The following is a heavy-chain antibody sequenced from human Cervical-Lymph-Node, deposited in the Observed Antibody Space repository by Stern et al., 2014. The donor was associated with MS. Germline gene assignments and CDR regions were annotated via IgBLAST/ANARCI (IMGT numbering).Heavy chain of an antibody. D-gene: IGHD2-21*02. CDR3: TPQGAIVVVTATGKGAFDI. CDR2: IKNTKDGGTT. CDR1: GFSFSNAW. Sequence: EVQLAESGGGFVKTGGSLRLSCAASGFSFSNAWMSWIRQAPGKGREWGGRIKNTKDGGTTGYAAPVKGRFTISRDDSKNTLYLQMNSLKIEDTAVYYCTPQGAIVVVTATGKGAFDIWGQGTMGPVSS. V-gene: IGHV3-15*01. J-gene: IGHJ3*02.